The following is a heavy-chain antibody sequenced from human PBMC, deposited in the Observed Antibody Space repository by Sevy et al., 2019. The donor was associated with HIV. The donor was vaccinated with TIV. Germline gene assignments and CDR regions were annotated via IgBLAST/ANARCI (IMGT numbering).Heavy chain of an antibody. CDR2: ISATGGGT. CDR3: AKALNPALESMIEVIFRTLKGFDV. V-gene: IGHV3-23*01. CDR1: GFTFNTHA. D-gene: IGHD3-22*01. Sequence: GGSLRLSCAASGFTFNTHAMNWVRQAPGKGLEWVSGISATGGGTYYTDSVKGRFTVSRDNSQNTLYLQMYSARADDTSIHYCAKALNPALESMIEVIFRTLKGFDVWGQGTMVTVSS. J-gene: IGHJ3*01.